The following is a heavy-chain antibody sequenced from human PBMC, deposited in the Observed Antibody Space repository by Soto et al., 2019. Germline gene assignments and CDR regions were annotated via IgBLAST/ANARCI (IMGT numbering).Heavy chain of an antibody. CDR2: INAGNGNT. Sequence: ASVKVSCKASGYTFTSYAMHWVRQAPGQRLEWMGWINAGNGNTKYSQKFQGRVTITRDTSASTAYMELSSLRSEDTAVYYCARGGYYDSSGYGNWFDPWGQGTLVTVSS. CDR3: ARGGYYDSSGYGNWFDP. V-gene: IGHV1-3*01. J-gene: IGHJ5*02. D-gene: IGHD3-22*01. CDR1: GYTFTSYA.